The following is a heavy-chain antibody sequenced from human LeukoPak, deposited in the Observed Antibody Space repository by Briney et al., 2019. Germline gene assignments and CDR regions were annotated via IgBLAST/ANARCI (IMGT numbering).Heavy chain of an antibody. V-gene: IGHV1-2*02. CDR3: ARDLLGIAAAGTGFDI. J-gene: IGHJ3*02. D-gene: IGHD6-13*01. Sequence: ASVKVSCKASGYTFTGYYMHWVRQAPGQGLEWMGWINPNSGGTNYAQKFQGRVTMTRDTSISTAYMELSRLRSDDTAVYYCARDLLGIAAAGTGFDIWGQGTMVSVSS. CDR1: GYTFTGYY. CDR2: INPNSGGT.